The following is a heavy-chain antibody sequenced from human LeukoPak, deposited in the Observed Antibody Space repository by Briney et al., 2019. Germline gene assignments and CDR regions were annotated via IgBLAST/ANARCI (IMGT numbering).Heavy chain of an antibody. CDR2: IRYDRNNK. Sequence: PGGSLRLSCAASGFTFRSFDMHWVRQAPGKGLEWVAFIRYDRNNKYYADSVKGRFTVSRDNSKNTLYLQMNSLKGDDTAVYYCAKDSAFYYIDVWGKGTTVIISS. J-gene: IGHJ6*03. V-gene: IGHV3-30*02. D-gene: IGHD3-10*01. CDR3: AKDSAFYYIDV. CDR1: GFTFRSFD.